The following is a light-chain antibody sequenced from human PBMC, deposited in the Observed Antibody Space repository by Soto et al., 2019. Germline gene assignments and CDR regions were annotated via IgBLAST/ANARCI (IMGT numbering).Light chain of an antibody. Sequence: FMLTQPHSVSESPGRTVTISCSRSGGSIASGLVQWYQVRPGSGPTTVISEDNQRPSGVPDRFSGSIDSSSNSAALIISGLKPEYEADYYCQSSENDMWVFGGGTKLTVL. J-gene: IGLJ3*02. CDR3: QSSENDMWV. CDR1: GGSIASGL. CDR2: EDN. V-gene: IGLV6-57*04.